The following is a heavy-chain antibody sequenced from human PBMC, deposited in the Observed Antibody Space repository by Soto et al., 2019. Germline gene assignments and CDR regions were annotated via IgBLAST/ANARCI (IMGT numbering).Heavy chain of an antibody. J-gene: IGHJ6*02. Sequence: QVTLKESGPTLVKPTQTLTLTCTVSGLSLRTTGVGVGWVRQPPGKALEWLALLYWDDDKRYRPSLRSRLTIAKHISDKQVLITRANMDTVDTATYYCVQRRCGADCLEIYSSHAYNGLAVWGQGTTVTVSS. CDR2: LYWDDDK. D-gene: IGHD2-21*02. CDR1: GLSLRTTGVG. V-gene: IGHV2-5*02. CDR3: VQRRCGADCLEIYSSHAYNGLAV.